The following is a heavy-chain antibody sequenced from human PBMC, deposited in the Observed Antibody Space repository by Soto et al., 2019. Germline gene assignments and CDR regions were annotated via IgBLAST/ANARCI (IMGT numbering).Heavy chain of an antibody. D-gene: IGHD4-17*01. J-gene: IGHJ3*01. CDR1: GVSITSGAYY. CDR2: IYYNGNT. Sequence: QVQLQESGPGLVKPSQTLSLTCTLSGVSITSGAYYWTWVRQHPGKGLEWIGYIYYNGNTYFSPSVKSRLTLSIDTSKNQFSLKLSSVTAADTAMYYCARARLRAVYAFDFWGQGTMVTVSS. V-gene: IGHV4-31*03. CDR3: ARARLRAVYAFDF.